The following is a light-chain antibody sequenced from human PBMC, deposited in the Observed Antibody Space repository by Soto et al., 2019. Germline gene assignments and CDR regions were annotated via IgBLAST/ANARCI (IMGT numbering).Light chain of an antibody. CDR1: QSIARNS. CDR3: QRSSDSPIT. CDR2: AAS. V-gene: IGKV3-20*01. J-gene: IGKJ4*01. Sequence: EIALTQSPGTLSLSPGERATLSCRASQSIARNSIAWYQQKPDRATRLLIYAASTRATGIPDRFRGGGSGTDFPLTISGLEPERFAVCHVQRSSDSPITFSGPNRRVIK.